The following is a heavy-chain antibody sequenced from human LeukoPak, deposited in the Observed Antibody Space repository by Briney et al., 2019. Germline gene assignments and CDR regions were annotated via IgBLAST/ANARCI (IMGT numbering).Heavy chain of an antibody. D-gene: IGHD5-18*01. Sequence: PGGSLRLSCAASGFTFSDYWMTWVRQAPGKGLEWVANIKQGGSEKYYVDSVKGRFTISRDNSKNTLYLQMNSLRAEDTAVYYCARARSSYGYGDAFDIWGQGTMVTVSS. CDR3: ARARSSYGYGDAFDI. CDR1: GFTFSDYW. J-gene: IGHJ3*02. V-gene: IGHV3-7*01. CDR2: IKQGGSEK.